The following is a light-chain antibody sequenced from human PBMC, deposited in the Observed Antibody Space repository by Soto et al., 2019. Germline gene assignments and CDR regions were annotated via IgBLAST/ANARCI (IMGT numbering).Light chain of an antibody. V-gene: IGKV1-39*01. CDR3: QQSYIAPYT. Sequence: DIQMTQSPSSLSASVGDRVIITCRASQRVTSFINWYRQRPGKAPELLIFAASTLHSGVPPRFSGSGSGTDFTLTIPSLHPVNIGVYCCQQSYIAPYTFGQGTKLAIK. CDR2: AAS. CDR1: QRVTSF. J-gene: IGKJ2*01.